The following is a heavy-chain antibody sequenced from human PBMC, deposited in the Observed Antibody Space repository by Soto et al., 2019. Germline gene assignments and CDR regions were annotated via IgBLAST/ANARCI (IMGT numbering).Heavy chain of an antibody. CDR2: IYPGDSDT. V-gene: IGHV5-51*01. CDR1: GYSFTSYW. J-gene: IGHJ6*02. CDR3: ARSGITMVRGVNYGMDV. Sequence: GESLKISCKGSGYSFTSYWIGWVRQMPGKGLEWMGIIYPGDSDTRYSPSFQGQVTISADKSISTAYLQWSSLKASDTAMYYCARSGITMVRGVNYGMDVWGQRTTVTVSS. D-gene: IGHD3-10*01.